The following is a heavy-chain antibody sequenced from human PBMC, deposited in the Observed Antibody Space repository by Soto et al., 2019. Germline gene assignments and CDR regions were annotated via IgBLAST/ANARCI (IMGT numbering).Heavy chain of an antibody. CDR1: VFTFISYW. J-gene: IGHJ4*02. V-gene: IGHV3-74*01. CDR3: ARVSSSSSCVDY. CDR2: INSDGSST. D-gene: IGHD6-6*01. Sequence: PGWSLRLSCAASVFTFISYWMHWVRQAPGKGLVWVSRINSDGSSTSYADSVKGRFTISRDNAKNTLYLQMNSLRAEDTAVYYCARVSSSSSCVDYWGQGTLVTVSS.